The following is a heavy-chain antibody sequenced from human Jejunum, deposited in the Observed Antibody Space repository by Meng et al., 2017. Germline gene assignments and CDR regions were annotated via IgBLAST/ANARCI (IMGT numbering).Heavy chain of an antibody. CDR3: ARGGLCDY. CDR1: GFSIRDHY. V-gene: IGHV3-11*01. CDR2: ISGDGTAI. J-gene: IGHJ4*02. Sequence: GGSLRLSCVASGFSIRDHYMSWIRQAPGKGLEWLSYISGDGTAIYYADSVRDRFTISRDTANNSLYLQMNSLRVEDTAMYYCARGGLCDYWGQGSLVTVSS.